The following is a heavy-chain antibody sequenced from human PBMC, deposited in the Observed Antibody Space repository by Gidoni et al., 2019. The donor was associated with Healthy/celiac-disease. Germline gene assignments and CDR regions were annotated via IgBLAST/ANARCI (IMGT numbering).Heavy chain of an antibody. V-gene: IGHV3-33*01. CDR1: GFTFSSYG. J-gene: IGHJ4*02. D-gene: IGHD2-21*01. CDR3: ARGVRPDYYFDY. Sequence: QVQLVESGGGVVQPGRSLRLSCAASGFTFSSYGMHWVRQAPGKGLEWVAVIWYDGSNKYYADSVKGRFTISRDNSKNTLYLQMNSLRAEDTAVYYCARGVRPDYYFDYWGQGTLVTVSS. CDR2: IWYDGSNK.